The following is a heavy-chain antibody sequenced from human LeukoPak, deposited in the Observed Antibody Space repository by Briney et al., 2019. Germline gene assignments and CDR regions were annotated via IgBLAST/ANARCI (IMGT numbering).Heavy chain of an antibody. CDR3: ARKQMTTVTPNWYFDL. J-gene: IGHJ2*01. CDR1: GGSISSYY. CDR2: IYYSGST. Sequence: SETLSLTCTVSGGSISSYYWSWIRQPPGKGLEWTGYIYYSGSTNYNPSLKSRVTISVDTSKNQFSLKLSSVTAADTAVYYCARKQMTTVTPNWYFDLWGRGTLVTVSS. V-gene: IGHV4-59*01. D-gene: IGHD4-17*01.